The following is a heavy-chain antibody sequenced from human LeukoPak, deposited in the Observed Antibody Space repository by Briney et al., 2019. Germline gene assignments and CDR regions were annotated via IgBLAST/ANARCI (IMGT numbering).Heavy chain of an antibody. CDR2: IYYTGST. D-gene: IGHD4-17*01. CDR3: ARVRDYGDYEGAFDI. Sequence: PSETLSLTCTVSGGSISSGDYYWSWIRQPPGKGLEWIGYIYYTGSTYYNPSLESRVTISVDTSKNQFSLKLRSVTAADTAVYYCARVRDYGDYEGAFDIWGQGTMVTVSS. J-gene: IGHJ3*02. CDR1: GGSISSGDYY. V-gene: IGHV4-30-4*08.